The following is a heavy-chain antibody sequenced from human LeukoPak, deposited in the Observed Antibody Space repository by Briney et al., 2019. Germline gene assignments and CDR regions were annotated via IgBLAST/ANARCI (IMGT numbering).Heavy chain of an antibody. J-gene: IGHJ4*02. Sequence: ASVKVSCKVSGYTLTELSMHWVRQAPGKGLEWMGGFDPEDGETIYAQKFQGRVTMTRDTSTSTVYLELSSLRSEDTAVYYCARGESGSYQEYYFDYWGQGTLVTVSA. CDR3: ARGESGSYQEYYFDY. CDR2: FDPEDGET. D-gene: IGHD1-26*01. V-gene: IGHV1-24*01. CDR1: GYTLTELS.